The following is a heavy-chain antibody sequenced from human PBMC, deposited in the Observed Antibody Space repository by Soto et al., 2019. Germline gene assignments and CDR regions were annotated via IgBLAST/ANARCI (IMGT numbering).Heavy chain of an antibody. CDR2: RNPNSGDT. CDR1: GYTFTSYE. V-gene: IGHV1-8*01. CDR3: ARGDLLWFGELLR. D-gene: IGHD3-10*01. J-gene: IGHJ4*02. Sequence: QVQLVQSGAEVKKPGASVKVSCKASGYTFTSYEINWVRQATGQGLEWMGWRNPNSGDTGYAQKFQGRVTMARNTSISTAYMELSSLGSEDTAVYYCARGDLLWFGELLRWGQGTLVTVSS.